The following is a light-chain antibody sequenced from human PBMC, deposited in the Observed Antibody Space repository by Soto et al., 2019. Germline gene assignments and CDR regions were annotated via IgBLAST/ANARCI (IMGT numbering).Light chain of an antibody. CDR3: SSYRNSSTLYV. J-gene: IGLJ1*01. CDR2: EVS. V-gene: IGLV2-14*02. CDR1: SSDVGIYNL. Sequence: QSALPQPASVSGYPGQSITFSCTGTSSDVGIYNLVSWYQQLPGKAPKLMIYEVSNRPSGVSNRFSGSKSGNTASPTISGLQAEDEADYHCSSYRNSSTLYVFGRGTKVTVL.